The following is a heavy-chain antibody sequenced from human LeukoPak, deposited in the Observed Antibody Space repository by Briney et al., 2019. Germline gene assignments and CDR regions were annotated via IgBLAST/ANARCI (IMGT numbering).Heavy chain of an antibody. CDR1: GGSFSGYY. J-gene: IGHJ4*02. V-gene: IGHV4-34*01. CDR2: INHSGST. CDR3: ARVQLTTVTGYFDY. Sequence: SETLSLTCAVYGGSFSGYYWSWIRQPPGKGLEWIGEINHSGSTNYNPSLKSRVTISVDTSKNQFSLKLSSVTAADTAVYYCARVQLTTVTGYFDYWGQGTLVTVSS. D-gene: IGHD4-17*01.